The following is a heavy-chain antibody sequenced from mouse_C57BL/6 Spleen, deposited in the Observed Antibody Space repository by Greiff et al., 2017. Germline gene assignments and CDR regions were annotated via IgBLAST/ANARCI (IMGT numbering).Heavy chain of an antibody. D-gene: IGHD3-2*02. CDR3: ARQLRLRYYFDY. V-gene: IGHV5-6*01. J-gene: IGHJ2*01. CDR1: GFTFSSYG. CDR2: ISSGGSYT. Sequence: EVKLQESGGDLVKPGGSLKLSCAASGFTFSSYGMSWVRQTPDKRLEWVATISSGGSYTYYPDSVKGRFTISRDNAKNTLYLQMSSLKSEDTAMYYCARQLRLRYYFDYWGQGTTLTVSS.